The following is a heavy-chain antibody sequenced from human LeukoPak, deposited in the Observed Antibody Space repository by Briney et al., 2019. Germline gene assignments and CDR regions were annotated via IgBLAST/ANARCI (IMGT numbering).Heavy chain of an antibody. CDR1: GYTFTSYY. J-gene: IGHJ5*02. V-gene: IGHV1-46*01. D-gene: IGHD3-3*01. CDR3: ARAKGITIFGVVLHWFDP. CDR2: INPSGGST. Sequence: ASVKVSCKASGYTFTSYYMHWVRQAPGQGLEWMGIINPSGGSTSYAQKFQGRVTMTRDTSTSTVYMELSSLRSEDTAVYYCARAKGITIFGVVLHWFDPWGQGTLVTVSS.